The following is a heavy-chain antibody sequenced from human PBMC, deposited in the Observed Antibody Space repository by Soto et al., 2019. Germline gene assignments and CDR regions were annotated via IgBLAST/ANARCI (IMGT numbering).Heavy chain of an antibody. Sequence: QIQLVESGGDVVQPGRSLRLSCAASGFNFGFFGMHWVRQAPGKGLEWVAFISGDGINTHYADSVRGRFTLSRVYSKKTMYLQMDTLREDDTALYYCARGNLSFDFDSWGQGTLVTVSS. D-gene: IGHD3-10*01. CDR3: ARGNLSFDFDS. CDR2: ISGDGINT. J-gene: IGHJ4*02. V-gene: IGHV3-30*03. CDR1: GFNFGFFG.